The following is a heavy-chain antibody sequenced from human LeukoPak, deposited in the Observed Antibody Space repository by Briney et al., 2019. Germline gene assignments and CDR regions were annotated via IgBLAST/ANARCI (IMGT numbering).Heavy chain of an antibody. Sequence: SETLSLTCGVSGGSIRSTNWWSWVRQPPGQGLAWIGEISLSGQTNFNPSLNGRVTMSLDESRNQLSLKLTSVTAADTAIYYCSRESGAFCPFGYWGQGTLVIVPP. J-gene: IGHJ4*02. CDR2: ISLSGQT. D-gene: IGHD1-26*01. CDR1: GGSIRSTNW. CDR3: SRESGAFCPFGY. V-gene: IGHV4/OR15-8*02.